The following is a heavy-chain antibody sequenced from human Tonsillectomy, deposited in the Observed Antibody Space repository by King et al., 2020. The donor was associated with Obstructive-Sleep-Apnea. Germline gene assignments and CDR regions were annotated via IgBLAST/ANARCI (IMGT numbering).Heavy chain of an antibody. CDR2: INPKSGGT. CDR1: GYTFTAYY. J-gene: IGHJ4*02. V-gene: IGHV1-2*04. D-gene: IGHD6-13*01. CDR3: ARDLGSQNKVSSSIWDETSLEY. Sequence: VQLVESGAEVRKPGASVKVYCKASGYTFTAYYIHWVRQAPGQGPEWMGWINPKSGGTNYAQKFQGWVTMTRDTSISTAYMEVSRLRSDDTAVYYCARDLGSQNKVSSSIWDETSLEYWGQGTLVTVSS.